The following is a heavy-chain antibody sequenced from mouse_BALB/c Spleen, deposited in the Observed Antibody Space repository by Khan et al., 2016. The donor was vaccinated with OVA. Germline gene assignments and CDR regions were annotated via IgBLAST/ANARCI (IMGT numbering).Heavy chain of an antibody. CDR2: ISYSGNT. D-gene: IGHD1-1*01. V-gene: IGHV3-2*02. CDR1: GYSITSDYA. J-gene: IGHJ2*01. Sequence: EVQLVESGPGLVKPSQSLSLTCTVTGYSITSDYAWNWIRQFPGNKLEWMGFISYSGNTNYNPSLKSRISITRDTSENQFFLQLNSVTTEDTATYYCARFYGGAFDYWGQGTTLTVSS. CDR3: ARFYGGAFDY.